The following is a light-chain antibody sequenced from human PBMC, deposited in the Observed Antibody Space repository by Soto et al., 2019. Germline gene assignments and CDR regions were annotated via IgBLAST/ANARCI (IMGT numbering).Light chain of an antibody. J-gene: IGLJ2*01. CDR3: QTWGTGIVA. Sequence: QLVLTQSPSASASLGASVKLTCTLSSGHSSYAIAWHQQQPDKGPRYLMKLNSDGSPSKGDGIPDRFSGSSSGAERYLTISSLQSEDEADYYCQTWGTGIVAFGGGTKVTVL. V-gene: IGLV4-69*01. CDR1: SGHSSYA. CDR2: LNSDGSP.